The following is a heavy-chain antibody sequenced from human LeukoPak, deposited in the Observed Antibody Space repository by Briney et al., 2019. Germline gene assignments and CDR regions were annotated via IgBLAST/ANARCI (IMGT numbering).Heavy chain of an antibody. CDR1: GFTFSSYA. D-gene: IGHD1-20*01. CDR2: ISYDGSNK. Sequence: PGGSLRLSCAASGFTFSSYAMHWVRQAPGKGLEWVAVISYDGSNKYYADSVKGRFTISRDNSKNTLYLQMNSLRAEDTAVYYCASPWITGTTPHGPYYYYGMDVWGQGTTVTVSS. CDR3: ASPWITGTTPHGPYYYYGMDV. V-gene: IGHV3-30-3*01. J-gene: IGHJ6*02.